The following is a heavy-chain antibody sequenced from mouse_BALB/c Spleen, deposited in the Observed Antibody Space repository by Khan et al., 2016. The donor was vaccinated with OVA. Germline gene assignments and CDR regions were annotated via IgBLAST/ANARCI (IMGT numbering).Heavy chain of an antibody. CDR3: ARDFHYYGSRGALDY. CDR1: GYTFTSYS. V-gene: IGHV1-4*01. Sequence: QVQLKQSGAELARPGASVKMSCKASGYTFTSYSMHWIKQRPGQGLEWIGNINPSNAYTNYNQKFKDKATLTADKSSSTAYMQLSSLTSEDSAVSYCARDFHYYGSRGALDYWGQGTSVTVSS. CDR2: INPSNAYT. J-gene: IGHJ4*01. D-gene: IGHD1-1*01.